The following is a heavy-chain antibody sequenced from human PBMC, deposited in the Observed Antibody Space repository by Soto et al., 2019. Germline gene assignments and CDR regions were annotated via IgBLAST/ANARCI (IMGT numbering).Heavy chain of an antibody. V-gene: IGHV6-1*01. D-gene: IGHD6-19*01. J-gene: IGHJ4*02. CDR1: GDSVSGNSAA. CDR2: TYYRSKWYN. Sequence: SQTLSLTCAISGDSVSGNSAAWNCIIQSPSRVLEWLGRTYYRSKWYNDYAVSVKSRITINPDTSKNQFSLQLNSVTPEDTAVYYCARGESISVAWFDYWGQGTLVTVSS. CDR3: ARGESISVAWFDY.